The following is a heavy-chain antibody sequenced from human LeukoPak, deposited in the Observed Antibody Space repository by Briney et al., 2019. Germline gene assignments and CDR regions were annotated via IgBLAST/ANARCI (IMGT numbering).Heavy chain of an antibody. CDR1: GFSFSDHY. CDR2: ITSSGRST. J-gene: IGHJ4*02. V-gene: IGHV3-11*01. Sequence: GGSLRLSCTAPGFSFSDHYMTWMRQAPGKGLEWISYITSSGRSTDYADSVKGRFIISRDNAMNSLFLQMSSLRVDDTAVYYCTRDPDYGDPDWGQGTLVTVSS. CDR3: TRDPDYGDPD. D-gene: IGHD2-21*01.